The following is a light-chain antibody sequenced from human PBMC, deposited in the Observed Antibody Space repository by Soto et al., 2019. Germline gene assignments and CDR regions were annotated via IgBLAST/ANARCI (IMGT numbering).Light chain of an antibody. V-gene: IGKV1D-13*01. CDR3: KPFNKYPLT. J-gene: IGKJ4*01. CDR2: DAS. CDR1: QVISSA. Sequence: AIQLTQSPSSLSASVGDRVTITCRASQVISSALVWYQQTPGKTPNLLIYDASTLASGVPSRFSGSGYGTDFTLTISSLQPEDVATYYCKPFNKYPLTFGGGTKG.